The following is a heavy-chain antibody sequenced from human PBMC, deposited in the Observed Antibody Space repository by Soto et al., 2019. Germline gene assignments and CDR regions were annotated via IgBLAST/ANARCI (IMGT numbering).Heavy chain of an antibody. Sequence: EVQLLESGGGLVQPGGSLRLSCAASGFTFSSYAMSWVRQAPGKGLEWVSTIGGSAGNAYYADSVKGRFSISRDNSKNTLRLPMNSLRADDTAVYYCAKDGASGSYPPYYYFGMDVWGQGTTVTVSS. J-gene: IGHJ6*02. CDR2: IGGSAGNA. D-gene: IGHD1-26*01. CDR3: AKDGASGSYPPYYYFGMDV. CDR1: GFTFSSYA. V-gene: IGHV3-23*01.